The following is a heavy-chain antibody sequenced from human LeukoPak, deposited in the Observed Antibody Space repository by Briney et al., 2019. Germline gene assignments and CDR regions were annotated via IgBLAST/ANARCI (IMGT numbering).Heavy chain of an antibody. CDR2: IYYSGST. CDR1: GGSISSYY. V-gene: IGHV4-59*01. J-gene: IGHJ6*02. D-gene: IGHD6-13*01. CDR3: AREVAAGGYYYGMDV. Sequence: PSETLSLTCTVSGGSISSYYWSWIRQPPGKGLEWIGYIYYSGSTNYNPSLKSRVTISVDTSKNQFSLKLSSVTAADTAVYYCAREVAAGGYYYGMDVWGQGTTVTVSS.